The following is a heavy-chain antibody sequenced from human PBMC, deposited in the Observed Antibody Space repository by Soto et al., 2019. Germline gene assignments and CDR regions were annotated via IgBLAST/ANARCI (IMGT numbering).Heavy chain of an antibody. CDR1: GFTFSNAR. V-gene: IGHV3-15*01. CDR3: AKERSPSIFGPDYYGMDV. CDR2: IKSKTDGGTT. Sequence: GGSLRLSYAASGFTFSNARLSWVRQAPGKGLEWGGRIKSKTDGGTTDYAAPVKGRFTISRDDSKNTLYLQMNSLKAEDTAVYYCAKERSPSIFGPDYYGMDVWGQATTV. J-gene: IGHJ6*02. D-gene: IGHD3-3*02.